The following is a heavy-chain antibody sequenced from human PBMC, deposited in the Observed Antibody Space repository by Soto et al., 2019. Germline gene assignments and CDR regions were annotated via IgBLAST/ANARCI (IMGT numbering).Heavy chain of an antibody. D-gene: IGHD3-16*01. CDR3: AKGWSGGSYAGTGFDL. CDR2: MNPNSGNT. J-gene: IGHJ5*02. V-gene: IGHV1-8*01. Sequence: QVQLVQSGAEVKKPGASVKVSCKASGYTFSTYDINWVRQATGQGLEWMGWMNPNSGNTGYAQKFQGRVTMTRNTXIXXAYRELSSRRSEDTAVYYCAKGWSGGSYAGTGFDLWGQGTLVSVSS. CDR1: GYTFSTYD.